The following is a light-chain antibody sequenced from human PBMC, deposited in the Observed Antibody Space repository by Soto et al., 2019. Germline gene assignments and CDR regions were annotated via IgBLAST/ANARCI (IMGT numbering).Light chain of an antibody. CDR3: QQYSSYPST. CDR1: QSISSW. Sequence: DIQMTQSPSTLSASVGDRVTITCRASQSISSWLAWYQQKPGTAPKLLIYKASSLQSGVPSRFSGTASGKEFNLSLSSLQPDDFATYYCQQYSSYPSTFGQGTKLEIK. V-gene: IGKV1-5*03. CDR2: KAS. J-gene: IGKJ2*01.